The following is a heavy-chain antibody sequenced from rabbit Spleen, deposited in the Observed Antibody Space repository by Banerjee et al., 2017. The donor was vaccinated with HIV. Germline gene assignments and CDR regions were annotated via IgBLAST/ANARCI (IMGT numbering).Heavy chain of an antibody. CDR1: GVSLNDKDV. V-gene: IGHV1S45*01. CDR2: INIVTGKS. CDR3: ARDTSSSFSSYGMDL. J-gene: IGHJ6*01. Sequence: QEKLVESRGGLVKPGGSLTLTCKASGVSLNDKDVMCWVRQAPGKGLEWIACINIVTGKSVYASWAKGRFTMSRTSSTTVTLQMTSLTAADTATYFCARDTSSSFSSYGMDLWGPGTLVTVS. D-gene: IGHD1-1*01.